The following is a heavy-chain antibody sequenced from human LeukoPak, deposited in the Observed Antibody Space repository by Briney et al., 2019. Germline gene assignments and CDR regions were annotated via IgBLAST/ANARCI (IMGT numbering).Heavy chain of an antibody. CDR1: GFTLSTYA. Sequence: PGGSLRLSCAASGFTLSTYAMSWVRQAPGKGLEWVSAISGSGGSTYYADSVKGRFTISRDNSKNTLYLQMNSLRAEDTAVYYCAKDRATVTTGALVYWGQGTLVTVSS. J-gene: IGHJ4*02. CDR2: ISGSGGST. V-gene: IGHV3-23*01. CDR3: AKDRATVTTGALVY. D-gene: IGHD4-17*01.